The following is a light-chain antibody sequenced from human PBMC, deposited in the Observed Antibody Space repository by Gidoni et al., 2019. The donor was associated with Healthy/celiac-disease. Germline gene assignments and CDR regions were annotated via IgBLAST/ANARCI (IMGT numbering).Light chain of an antibody. V-gene: IGKV2-28*01. CDR2: LGS. Sequence: DIVMTPSSLSLPVTPGETASISCRSSQSLLHSNGYNYLDWYLQKPGQSPQLLISLGSNLASGVPDRCSGSGSGTDFTLKISRVEAEDVGVYYCRQALQTPTFGQGTRLEIK. J-gene: IGKJ5*01. CDR1: QSLLHSNGYNY. CDR3: RQALQTPT.